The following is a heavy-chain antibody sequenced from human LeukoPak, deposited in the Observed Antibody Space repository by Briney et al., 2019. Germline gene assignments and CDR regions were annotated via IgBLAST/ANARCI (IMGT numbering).Heavy chain of an antibody. CDR3: ARHDPIVGTPDAFDI. CDR1: GGSISGYY. J-gene: IGHJ3*02. V-gene: IGHV4-59*08. D-gene: IGHD1-26*01. Sequence: SETVSLTCTVSGGSISGYYWSWIRQPPGKGLEWIGYIYYSGSTNYNPSLRSRLTISVDTSKNQFSLKLSSVTAADTAVYYCARHDPIVGTPDAFDIWGQGTMVTVSS. CDR2: IYYSGST.